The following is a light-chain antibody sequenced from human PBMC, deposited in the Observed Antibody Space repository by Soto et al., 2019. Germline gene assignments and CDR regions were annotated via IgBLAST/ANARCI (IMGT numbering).Light chain of an antibody. CDR3: QHLRNYPFS. CDR1: QDISTS. CDR2: PAS. V-gene: IGKV1-9*01. Sequence: DIQLTQSPSFLSASVGDRVTVSCRASQDISTSLAWFRQKAGKVPQLLVYPASTLQDGVPSRFSGSGSGTYFTLTINNLQAEDFETYYCQHLRNYPFSFGQGTKVDI. J-gene: IGKJ2*03.